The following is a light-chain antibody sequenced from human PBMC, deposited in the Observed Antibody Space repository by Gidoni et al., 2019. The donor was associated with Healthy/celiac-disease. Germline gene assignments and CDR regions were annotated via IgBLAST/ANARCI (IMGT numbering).Light chain of an antibody. V-gene: IGKV1-39*01. CDR3: QQSYSTPFT. CDR1: QSISSY. CDR2: AAS. J-gene: IGKJ3*01. Sequence: DIQMTQSPSSLSASVGDRVTITCRASQSISSYLNWYQQKPGKAPKLLIYAASSLQSGVPSRFSGSGSGTDFTLTISSLQPEDFATYYCQQSYSTPFTFAPGTKVEIK.